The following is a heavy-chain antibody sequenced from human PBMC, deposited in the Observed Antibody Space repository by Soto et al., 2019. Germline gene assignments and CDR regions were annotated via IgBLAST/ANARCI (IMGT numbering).Heavy chain of an antibody. J-gene: IGHJ6*02. Sequence: QVQLVQSGAEVKKPGASVKVSCKASGYTFTSYGISWVRQAPGQGLEWMGWISAYNGNTNYAQKLQGRVTMTTDTSTSTAYMELRSLRSDDKAVYYCARDTTCINGVCYTVLDGWGQGTTVTVSS. CDR3: ARDTTCINGVCYTVLDG. V-gene: IGHV1-18*01. CDR1: GYTFTSYG. D-gene: IGHD2-8*01. CDR2: ISAYNGNT.